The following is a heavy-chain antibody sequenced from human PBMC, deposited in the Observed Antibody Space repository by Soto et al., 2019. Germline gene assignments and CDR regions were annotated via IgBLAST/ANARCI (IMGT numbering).Heavy chain of an antibody. CDR1: GGSISSYY. CDR3: ARQKKAMVSYYYYYYMDV. V-gene: IGHV4-59*08. CDR2: IYYSGST. Sequence: SETLSLTCTVSGGSISSYYWSWIRQPPGKGLEWIGYIYYSGSTNYNPSLKSRVTISVDTSKNQFSLKLSSVTAADTAVYYCARQKKAMVSYYYYYYMDVWGKGTTVTVSS. D-gene: IGHD5-18*01. J-gene: IGHJ6*03.